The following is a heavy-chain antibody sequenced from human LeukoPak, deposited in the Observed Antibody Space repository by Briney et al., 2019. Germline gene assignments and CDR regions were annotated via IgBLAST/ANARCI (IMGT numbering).Heavy chain of an antibody. V-gene: IGHV1-69*01. D-gene: IGHD4-23*01. CDR1: GGTFSSYA. CDR2: IIPIFGTA. J-gene: IGHJ5*02. CDR3: ARVTLPLNWFDP. Sequence: ASVKVSCKASGGTFSSYAISWVRQTPGQGLEWIGGIIPIFGTANYAQKFQGRVTITADESTSTAYMELSSLRSEDTAVYYCARVTLPLNWFDPWGQGTLVTVSS.